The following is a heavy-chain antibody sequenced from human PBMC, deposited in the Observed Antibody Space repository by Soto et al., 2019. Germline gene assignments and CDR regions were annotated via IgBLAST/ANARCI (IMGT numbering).Heavy chain of an antibody. V-gene: IGHV4-59*01. D-gene: IGHD6-19*01. CDR3: ARLSNYGNGWSTFDY. CDR2: IFYSGDT. CDR1: GGSINNYH. Sequence: QVQLQESGPGLVKPSETLSLTCTVSGGSINNYHRIWIRRPPGKGLEWIGYIFYSGDTNYSPSLKSRVTISVDTSKNQFSLKLSSVTTADTAVYFCARLSNYGNGWSTFDYWGRGTLVTVSS. J-gene: IGHJ4*02.